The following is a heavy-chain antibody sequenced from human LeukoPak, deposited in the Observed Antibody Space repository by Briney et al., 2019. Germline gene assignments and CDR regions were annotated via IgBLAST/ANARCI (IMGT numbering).Heavy chain of an antibody. V-gene: IGHV6-1*01. CDR3: ARYWEYYGSGCTEFDP. CDR1: GDRVSSNSAA. D-gene: IGHD3-10*01. Sequence: QTLSLTCAISGDRVSSNSAAWNWISQSPSRGVECQGRTYYRSMWYNDCAVSVKSRITLSPDTSKNQFYLQLSSVTRDDTAVYCCARYWEYYGSGCTEFDPWGEGTLVTVPS. CDR2: TYYRSMWYN. J-gene: IGHJ5*02.